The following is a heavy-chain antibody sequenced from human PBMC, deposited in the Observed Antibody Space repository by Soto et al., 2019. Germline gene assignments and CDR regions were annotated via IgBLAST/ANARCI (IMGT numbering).Heavy chain of an antibody. CDR2: ISGSGGNT. V-gene: IGHV3-23*01. CDR1: GFAFNHYA. Sequence: PWGSLRLSCAPSGFAFNHYAMNWVRQAPGKGLEWVSAISGSGGNTFYTASVQGRLTISRDRSRNTLYLQINSLRATPTATHYCAMPNSGSHCCRGMCCCGQRSTVTVAS. D-gene: IGHD1-26*01. J-gene: IGHJ6*02. CDR3: AMPNSGSHCCRGMCC.